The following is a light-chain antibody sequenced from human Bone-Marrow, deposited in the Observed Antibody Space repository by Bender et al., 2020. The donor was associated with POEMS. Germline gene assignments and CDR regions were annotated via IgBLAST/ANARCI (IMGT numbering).Light chain of an antibody. CDR1: INDLGSYNF. J-gene: IGLJ3*02. V-gene: IGLV2-14*01. CDR2: EVT. CDR3: LSYTTISTRV. Sequence: QSALTQPASVLGSPGQSITISCTGTINDLGSYNFVSWYLQHAGKAPKLMIYEVTNRPSGVSNRFSGSKSGNTASLTISGLQADDEADYYCLSYTTISTRVFGGGTKVTVL.